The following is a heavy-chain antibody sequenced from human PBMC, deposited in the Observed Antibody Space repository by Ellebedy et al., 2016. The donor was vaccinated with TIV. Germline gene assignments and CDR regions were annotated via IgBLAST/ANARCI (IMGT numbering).Heavy chain of an antibody. CDR2: LRQDGSRV. J-gene: IGHJ3*02. CDR1: GFTFSSYW. CDR3: ARDSGSGAFDI. Sequence: GESLKISCAASGFTFSSYWMTWVRQAPGKGLEWVAHLRQDGSRVNYVDSVKGRFTISRDNAKNSLHLQMNGLRAEDTAVYYCARDSGSGAFDIWGQGTLVTVSS. V-gene: IGHV3-7*01. D-gene: IGHD3-10*01.